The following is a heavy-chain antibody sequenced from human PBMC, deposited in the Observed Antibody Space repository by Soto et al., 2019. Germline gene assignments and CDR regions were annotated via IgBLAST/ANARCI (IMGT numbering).Heavy chain of an antibody. Sequence: PGESLTISCTCSGYSFTRYWIGWVRQMPGKGLEWMGIIYPGDSDTRYSPSFQGQVTISADKSISTAYLQWSSLKASDTAMYYCARRREYSGYDYYFDYWGQGTLVTVSS. J-gene: IGHJ4*02. CDR3: ARRREYSGYDYYFDY. D-gene: IGHD5-12*01. CDR2: IYPGDSDT. CDR1: GYSFTRYW. V-gene: IGHV5-51*01.